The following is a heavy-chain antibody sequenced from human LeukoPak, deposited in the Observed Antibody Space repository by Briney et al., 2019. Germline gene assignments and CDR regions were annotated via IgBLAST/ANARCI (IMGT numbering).Heavy chain of an antibody. CDR3: ARDPESSSFDY. CDR1: GLNFRTSW. D-gene: IGHD6-13*01. CDR2: IRYDGAVK. V-gene: IGHV3-7*01. Sequence: GGSLRLSCTASGLNFRTSWMSWVRQSPGKGLEFLANIRYDGAVKNYMDSVRGRFTISRDNPKNSLYLQMDSLRADATAVYYCARDPESSSFDYWGQGVLVTVSS. J-gene: IGHJ4*02.